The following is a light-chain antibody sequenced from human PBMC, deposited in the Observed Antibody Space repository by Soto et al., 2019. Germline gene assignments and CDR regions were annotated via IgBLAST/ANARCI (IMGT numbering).Light chain of an antibody. CDR3: QQRSNRPLT. CDR1: QSVSSH. V-gene: IGKV3-11*01. J-gene: IGKJ5*01. CDR2: DAS. Sequence: EIVLTQSPATLSLSPGERATLSCRASQSVSSHLAWYQQKPGQAPRLLIYDASKRVTGIPARSSGSGSGTDFTLTISSLEPEDFAVYYCQQRSNRPLTFGQGTRLEIK.